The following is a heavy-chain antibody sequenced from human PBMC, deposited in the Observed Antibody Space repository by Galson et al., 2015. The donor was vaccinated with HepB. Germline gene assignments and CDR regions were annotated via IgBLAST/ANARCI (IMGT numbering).Heavy chain of an antibody. V-gene: IGHV4-31*03. CDR3: AGTTEDIVVVPAALVAFDI. CDR2: IYYSGST. D-gene: IGHD2-2*01. CDR1: GGSISSGGYY. Sequence: LSLTCTVSGGSISSGGYYWSWIRQHPGKGLEWIGYIYYSGSTYYNPSLKSRVTISVDTSKNQFSLKLSSVTAADTAVYYCAGTTEDIVVVPAALVAFDIWGQGTMVTVSS. J-gene: IGHJ3*02.